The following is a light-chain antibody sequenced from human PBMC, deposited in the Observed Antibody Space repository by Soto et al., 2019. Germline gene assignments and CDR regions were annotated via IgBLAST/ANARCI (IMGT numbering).Light chain of an antibody. CDR3: EQYADWYS. V-gene: IGKV3-15*01. CDR2: GAS. J-gene: IGKJ2*03. Sequence: EIVLTQSPATLSVSPGERATLSCRASRSVATNLAWYQQKPGQAPSLLIQGASAMATGVPARFSGSGSGTEFNLNISGLQSEDSAVYYCEQYADWYSFGQGTKLEIK. CDR1: RSVATN.